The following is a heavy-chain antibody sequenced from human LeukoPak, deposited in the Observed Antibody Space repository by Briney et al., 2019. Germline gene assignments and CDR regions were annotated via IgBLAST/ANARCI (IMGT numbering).Heavy chain of an antibody. V-gene: IGHV3-48*03. Sequence: GGSLRLSCAASGFTFSSYEMNWVSQAPGKGLEWVSYISSSGATIYYADSVKGRFTISRDNAKNSLYLQMNSLRAEDTAVYYCARERNCGADCYPDYWGQGTLVTVSS. CDR3: ARERNCGADCYPDY. J-gene: IGHJ4*02. CDR2: ISSSGATI. D-gene: IGHD2-21*02. CDR1: GFTFSSYE.